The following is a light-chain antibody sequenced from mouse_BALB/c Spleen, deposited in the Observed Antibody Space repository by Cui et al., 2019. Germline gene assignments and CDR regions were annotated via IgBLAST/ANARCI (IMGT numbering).Light chain of an antibody. CDR3: QQWSSNPWT. Sequence: HIVLTQSPALMSASPGETVTMTYSASSSVSDMYWYQQKPRSSPKPWIYLTSNLASGVPARFSGRGSGTSYSLTISSMEAEDAATYYCQQWSSNPWTFGGGTKLEIK. CDR1: SSVSD. V-gene: IGKV4-68*01. J-gene: IGKJ1*01. CDR2: LTS.